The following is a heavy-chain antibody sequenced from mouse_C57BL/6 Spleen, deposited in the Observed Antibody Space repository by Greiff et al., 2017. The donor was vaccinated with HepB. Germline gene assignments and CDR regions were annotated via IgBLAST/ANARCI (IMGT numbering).Heavy chain of an antibody. D-gene: IGHD3-3*01. J-gene: IGHJ2*01. CDR2: ISDGGSYT. Sequence: EVKVEESGGGLVKPGGSLKLSCAASGFTFSSYAMSWVRQTPEKRLEWVATISDGGSYTYYPDNVKGRFTISRDNAKNNLYLQMSHLKSEDTAMYYCARGLGQRDYWGQGTTLTVSS. CDR3: ARGLGQRDY. V-gene: IGHV5-4*03. CDR1: GFTFSSYA.